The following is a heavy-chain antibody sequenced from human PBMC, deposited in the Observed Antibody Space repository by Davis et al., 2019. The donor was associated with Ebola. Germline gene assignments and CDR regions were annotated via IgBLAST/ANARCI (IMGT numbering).Heavy chain of an antibody. V-gene: IGHV3-23*01. CDR3: ARDGPNYDVDY. D-gene: IGHD3-22*01. J-gene: IGHJ4*02. CDR1: GFTFSSYA. Sequence: GESLKISCAGSGFTFSSYAMAWVRQAPGKGLEWISVISGSGGTIFYADSVKGRFTISRDNSKNTLYLQMNSLRVDDTAVYFCARDGPNYDVDYWGQGTLVTVSA. CDR2: ISGSGGTI.